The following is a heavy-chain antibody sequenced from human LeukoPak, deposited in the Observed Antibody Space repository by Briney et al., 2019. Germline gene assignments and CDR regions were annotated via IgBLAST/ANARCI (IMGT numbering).Heavy chain of an antibody. J-gene: IGHJ4*02. Sequence: SQTLSLTCAVSGGSISSGGYSWSWIRQPPGKGLEWIGYIYQSGSTYYNPSLKSRVTISVDRSKNQFSLKLSSVTAADTAVYYCARVRDGYNPFFDYWGQGTLVTVSS. CDR2: IYQSGST. D-gene: IGHD5-24*01. CDR1: GGSISSGGYS. CDR3: ARVRDGYNPFFDY. V-gene: IGHV4-30-2*01.